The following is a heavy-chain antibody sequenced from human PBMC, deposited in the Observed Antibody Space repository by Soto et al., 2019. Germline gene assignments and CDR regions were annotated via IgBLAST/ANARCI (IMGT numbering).Heavy chain of an antibody. D-gene: IGHD6-25*01. J-gene: IGHJ4*02. Sequence: GASLKISCKVSGFTITNYWIGWVRQMPGKGLEWMGIVYPGDSDTRYSPSFQGQVTISVDRSISTAYLQWSSLKASDPPTYYCGRLAGARTADFFDCLGQGTRFTVSS. CDR1: GFTITNYW. CDR3: GRLAGARTADFFDC. CDR2: VYPGDSDT. V-gene: IGHV5-51*01.